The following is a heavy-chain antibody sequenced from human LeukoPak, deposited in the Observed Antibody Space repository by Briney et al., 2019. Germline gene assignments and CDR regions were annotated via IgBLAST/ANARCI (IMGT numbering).Heavy chain of an antibody. CDR2: IYPGDSDT. CDR1: GYSFTSYW. V-gene: IGHV5-51*01. J-gene: IGHJ4*02. CDR3: ARHESTAYIASAFDY. D-gene: IGHD2-21*02. Sequence: GESLKISCKGSGYSFTSYWIGWVRQMPGKGLEWLGIIYPGDSDTRYSPSFQGHVTISADKSISTAYLHWSSLKASDTAMYYCARHESTAYIASAFDYWGQGTLVTVSS.